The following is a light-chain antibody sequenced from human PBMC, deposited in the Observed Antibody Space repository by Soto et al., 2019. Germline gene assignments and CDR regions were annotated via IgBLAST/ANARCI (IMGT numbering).Light chain of an antibody. Sequence: QSVLTQPASMSGSPGQSITISCTGTSSDVGAYNYVSWYQQHPGRAPKLLIYEVSYRPSGVSNRFSGSKSGNTAYLTISGLQAEDEADYYCSSFTTITTWVFGGGTKLTVL. CDR1: SSDVGAYNY. V-gene: IGLV2-14*01. CDR3: SSFTTITTWV. CDR2: EVS. J-gene: IGLJ3*02.